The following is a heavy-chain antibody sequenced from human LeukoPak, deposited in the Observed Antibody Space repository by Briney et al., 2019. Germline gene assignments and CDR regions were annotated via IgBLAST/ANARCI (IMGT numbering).Heavy chain of an antibody. CDR3: ARARDYHYYMDV. CDR1: GYTFTSYG. V-gene: IGHV1-2*02. CDR2: INPNSGGT. J-gene: IGHJ6*03. Sequence: ASVKVSCKASGYTFTSYGISWVRQAPGQGLEWMGWINPNSGGTNYAQKFQGRVTMTRDTSISTAYMELSRLRSEDTAVYYCARARDYHYYMDVWGKGTTVTVSS.